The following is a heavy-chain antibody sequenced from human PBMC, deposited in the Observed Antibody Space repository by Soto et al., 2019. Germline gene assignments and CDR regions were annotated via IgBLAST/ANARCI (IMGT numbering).Heavy chain of an antibody. D-gene: IGHD4-4*01. CDR1: GYTFTSYG. Sequence: QVQLVQSGAEVKKPGASVKVSCKASGYTFTSYGISWVRQAPGQGLEWMGWISAYNGNTNYAQKLQGRVTMTTDTSTSTAYMELRSLRSDDTAVYYWAREVRPPGYSSNFDYWGQGTLVTVSS. CDR3: AREVRPPGYSSNFDY. CDR2: ISAYNGNT. J-gene: IGHJ4*02. V-gene: IGHV1-18*04.